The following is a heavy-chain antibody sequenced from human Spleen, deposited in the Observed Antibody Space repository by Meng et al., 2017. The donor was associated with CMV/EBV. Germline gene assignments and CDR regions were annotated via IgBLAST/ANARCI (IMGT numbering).Heavy chain of an antibody. Sequence: SETLTLTCTVSGGSISSYYWSWIRQPPGKGLEWIGYMYYSGVTSYNPSLKSRVTISVDTSKKQFTLRLSSVTAADTAVYYCAREKVWKTGYFDYWGQGRLVTVSS. J-gene: IGHJ4*02. CDR3: AREKVWKTGYFDY. D-gene: IGHD1-1*01. V-gene: IGHV4-59*12. CDR1: GGSISSYY. CDR2: MYYSGVT.